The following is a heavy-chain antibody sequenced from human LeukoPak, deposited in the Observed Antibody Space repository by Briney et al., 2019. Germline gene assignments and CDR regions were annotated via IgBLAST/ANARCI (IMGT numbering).Heavy chain of an antibody. Sequence: IFYPDFVKGRFTISRDNAKNSLYLQMNALRDEDTAIYYCARVLYSSSSGFDYWGQGTLVTVSS. CDR3: ARVLYSSSSGFDY. CDR2: I. V-gene: IGHV3-48*02. J-gene: IGHJ4*02. D-gene: IGHD6-6*01.